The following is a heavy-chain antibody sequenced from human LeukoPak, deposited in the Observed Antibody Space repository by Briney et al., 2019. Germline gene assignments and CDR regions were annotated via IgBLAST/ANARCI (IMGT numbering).Heavy chain of an antibody. CDR2: MYSDGST. V-gene: IGHV3-53*01. CDR1: GFIVNNNY. J-gene: IGHJ4*02. Sequence: GGSLRLSCAASGFIVNNNYMIWVRQAPGKGLEWVSSMYSDGSTYYANSVKGRFSISRDSSKSTMYLQTNSLRDEDTAVYFCARDAAQGGGNSDKWGQGTLVTVS. CDR3: ARDAAQGGGNSDK. D-gene: IGHD4-23*01.